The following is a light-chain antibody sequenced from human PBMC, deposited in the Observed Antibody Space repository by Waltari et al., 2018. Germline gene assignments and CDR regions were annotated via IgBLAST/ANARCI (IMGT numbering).Light chain of an antibody. CDR2: NDN. CDR1: SSHLRSNP. CDR3: VAWDVSLSGYV. J-gene: IGLJ1*01. Sequence: QSVVTQPPSVSGPPGQRVTISCSGSSSHLRSNPVNWYQQFPETAPKLLIHNDNPRPSGVPDRFSGSKSGTSASLAISGLQSEDEADYYCVAWDVSLSGYVFGTGTKVTVL. V-gene: IGLV1-44*01.